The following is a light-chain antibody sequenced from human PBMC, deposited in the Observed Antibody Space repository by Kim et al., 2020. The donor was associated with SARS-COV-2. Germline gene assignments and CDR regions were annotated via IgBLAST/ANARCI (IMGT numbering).Light chain of an antibody. Sequence: PGDRATLSCGASQSVTGNYLAWYQQKPGLAPRLLIYEASSRASGIPDRFSGRGSGTDFTLTISRLEPEDFAVYYCQQYGGSPLTFGGGTKLEI. J-gene: IGKJ4*01. V-gene: IGKV3D-20*01. CDR1: QSVTGNY. CDR3: QQYGGSPLT. CDR2: EAS.